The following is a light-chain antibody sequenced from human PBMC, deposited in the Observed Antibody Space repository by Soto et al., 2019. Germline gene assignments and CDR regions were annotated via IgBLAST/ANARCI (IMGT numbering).Light chain of an antibody. V-gene: IGKV3-20*01. CDR3: QQYGSSLSIT. Sequence: EIVLTQSPGTLSLSPGERATLSCRASQSVSSSYLAWYQQKPGQAPRLLIYGASSRATGIPARFSGSGSVTGFTLTNSAPVPKAFAVYDGQQYGSSLSITFGQGTRLEIK. J-gene: IGKJ5*01. CDR2: GAS. CDR1: QSVSSSY.